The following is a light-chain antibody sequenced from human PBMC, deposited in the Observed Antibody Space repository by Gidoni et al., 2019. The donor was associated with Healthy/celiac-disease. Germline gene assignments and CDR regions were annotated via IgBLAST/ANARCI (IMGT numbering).Light chain of an antibody. CDR1: QSISRG. Sequence: FKLTQSPSTLSASEGNRVTITCRASQSISRGLAWYQQKPGKAPKLLIYKASSLESGVPSRFSGSGSGTEFTLTISSLQPDDFATYYCQQYNSYPWTFGQGTKVEIK. J-gene: IGKJ1*01. CDR3: QQYNSYPWT. CDR2: KAS. V-gene: IGKV1-5*03.